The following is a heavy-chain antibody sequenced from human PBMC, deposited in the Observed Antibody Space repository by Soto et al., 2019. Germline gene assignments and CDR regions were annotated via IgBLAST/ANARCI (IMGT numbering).Heavy chain of an antibody. V-gene: IGHV3-13*01. CDR3: ARDPGPIWFGYGGSHGMDV. Sequence: QPVGSLRLSCAAAGFTFSSYDMHWARQAPGKGLEWVSAIGTVGDTYYPGSVKGRFTISREDAKNSLYLQMNSLRAGDTAVYYCARDPGPIWFGYGGSHGMDVWGQGTTVTVSS. CDR1: GFTFSSYD. CDR2: IGTVGDT. D-gene: IGHD3-10*01. J-gene: IGHJ6*02.